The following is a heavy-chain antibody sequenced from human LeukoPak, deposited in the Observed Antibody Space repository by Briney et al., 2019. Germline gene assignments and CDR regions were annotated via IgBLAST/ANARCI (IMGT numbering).Heavy chain of an antibody. V-gene: IGHV3-30-3*01. CDR2: ISYDGSNK. CDR1: GFTFSSYA. CDR3: ARGGYYNSSGYYSWFDP. Sequence: GGSLRLSCAASGFTFSSYAMHWVRQAPGKGLEWVAVISYDGSNKYYADFVKGRFTISRDNSKNTLYLQMNSLRAEDTAVYYCARGGYYNSSGYYSWFDPWGQGTLVTVSS. D-gene: IGHD3-22*01. J-gene: IGHJ5*02.